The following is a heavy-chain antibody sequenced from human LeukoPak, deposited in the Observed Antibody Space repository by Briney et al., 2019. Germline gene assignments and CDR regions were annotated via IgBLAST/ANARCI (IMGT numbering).Heavy chain of an antibody. J-gene: IGHJ4*02. CDR2: MNPNSGNT. CDR1: GYTFTGYY. CDR3: ARSVTMVRGVIIRY. Sequence: ASVKVSCKASGYTFTGYYMHWVRQAPGQGLEWMGWMNPNSGNTGYAQKFQGRVTMTRNTSISTAYMELSSLRSEDTAVYYCARSVTMVRGVIIRYWGQGTLVTVSS. V-gene: IGHV1-8*02. D-gene: IGHD3-10*01.